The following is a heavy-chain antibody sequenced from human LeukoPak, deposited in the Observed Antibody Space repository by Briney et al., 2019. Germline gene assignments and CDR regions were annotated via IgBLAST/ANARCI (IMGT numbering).Heavy chain of an antibody. V-gene: IGHV4-30-2*01. Sequence: TLSLTCAVSGGSISSGGYSWSWIRQPPGKGLEWIGYIYHSGSTYYNPSLKSRVTISVDRSKNQFSLKLSSVTAADTAVYYCARGSGANWFDPWGQGTLVTVSS. CDR2: IYHSGST. D-gene: IGHD2-15*01. J-gene: IGHJ5*02. CDR1: GGSISSGGYS. CDR3: ARGSGANWFDP.